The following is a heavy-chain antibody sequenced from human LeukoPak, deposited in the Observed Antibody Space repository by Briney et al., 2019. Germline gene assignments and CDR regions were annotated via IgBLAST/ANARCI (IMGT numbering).Heavy chain of an antibody. J-gene: IGHJ4*02. D-gene: IGHD6-19*01. CDR1: GSSISSSSYY. V-gene: IGHV4-39*07. CDR2: IYYSGST. Sequence: SETLSLTCTVSGSSISSSSYYWGWIRQPPGKGLEWIGSIYYSGSTYYNPSLKSRVTISVDTSKNQFSLKLSSVTAADTAVYYCARDATGWYYFDYWGQGTLVTVSS. CDR3: ARDATGWYYFDY.